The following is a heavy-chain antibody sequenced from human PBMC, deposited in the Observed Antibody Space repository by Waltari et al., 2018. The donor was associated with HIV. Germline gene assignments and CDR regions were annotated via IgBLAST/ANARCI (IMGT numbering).Heavy chain of an antibody. J-gene: IGHJ2*01. V-gene: IGHV4-4*07. Sequence: QVQLQQSGPRLMKPSETLSLTCIVSGGSINRYYWNWIRQPAGKALEWIGRIYTSGSTKYNPSLKSRVSMSIATSKNQFSLNLTSVTAADTAVYYCARGTYYFDTSSGYPTLDLWGRGTLVTVSS. CDR2: IYTSGST. CDR1: GGSINRYY. CDR3: ARGTYYFDTSSGYPTLDL. D-gene: IGHD3-22*01.